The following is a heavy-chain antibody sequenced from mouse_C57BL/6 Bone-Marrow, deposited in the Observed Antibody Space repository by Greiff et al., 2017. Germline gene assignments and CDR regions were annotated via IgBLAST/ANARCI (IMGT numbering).Heavy chain of an antibody. V-gene: IGHV1-52*01. D-gene: IGHD1-1*01. CDR2: IDPSDSET. CDR3: ARDEYYGSSYWFAY. J-gene: IGHJ3*01. Sequence: VQLQQPGAELVRPGSSVKLSCKASGYTFTSYWMHWVKQRPIQGLEWIGNIDPSDSETHYNQKFKDKATLTVDKSSSTAYMQLSSLTSEDSAVYYCARDEYYGSSYWFAYWGQGTLVTVSA. CDR1: GYTFTSYW.